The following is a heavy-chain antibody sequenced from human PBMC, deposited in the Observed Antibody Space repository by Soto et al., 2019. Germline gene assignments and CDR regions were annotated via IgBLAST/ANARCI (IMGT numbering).Heavy chain of an antibody. CDR2: ISNDGSNK. CDR3: GKDTLDCSGGDCPLYYYYGMDV. CDR1: GFTFRSYG. D-gene: IGHD2-15*01. Sequence: QVQLVESGGGVVQPGTSLRLSCAASGFTFRSYGMHWVRQAPGKGLKWLAVISNDGSNKYLADSVKGRLALSRDNSRNTLYLQINSLRVEDTAVYYCGKDTLDCSGGDCPLYYYYGMDVWGQGTTVTVSS. V-gene: IGHV3-30*18. J-gene: IGHJ6*02.